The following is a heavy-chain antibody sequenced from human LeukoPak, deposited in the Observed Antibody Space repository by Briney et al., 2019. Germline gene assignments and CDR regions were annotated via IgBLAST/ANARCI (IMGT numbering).Heavy chain of an antibody. CDR2: ISGSGGST. CDR1: GFTFSSYA. Sequence: PGGSLRLSCAASGFTFSSYAMSWVRQAPGKGLEWVSAISGSGGSTYYADSVKGRFTISRDNSKNTLYLQMNSLRAEDTAVYYCAKDRGELHELEGFDYWGQGTLVTVSS. D-gene: IGHD1-26*01. CDR3: AKDRGELHELEGFDY. J-gene: IGHJ4*02. V-gene: IGHV3-23*01.